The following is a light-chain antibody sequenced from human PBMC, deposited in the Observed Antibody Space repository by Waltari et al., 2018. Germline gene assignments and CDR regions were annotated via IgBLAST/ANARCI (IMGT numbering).Light chain of an antibody. V-gene: IGKV3-20*01. J-gene: IGKJ2*01. Sequence: EIVLTQSPGTLSLSPGERATLSCRASQRVSISYLAWYQQKPDQAPRLLIYGASSRATGIPDRFSGSGSGTDFTLTISRLEPEDFAVYYCQQYGSSPYTFGQGTKLEIK. CDR2: GAS. CDR3: QQYGSSPYT. CDR1: QRVSISY.